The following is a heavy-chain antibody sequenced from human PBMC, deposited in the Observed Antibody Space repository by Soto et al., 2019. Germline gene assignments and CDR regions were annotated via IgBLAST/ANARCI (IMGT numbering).Heavy chain of an antibody. CDR2: IYPGDSDT. V-gene: IGHV5-51*01. J-gene: IGHJ5*02. CDR1: GYNFANYW. D-gene: IGHD3-3*01. Sequence: GESLKISCECSGYNFANYWIGWVRQVPGKGLEWMGIIYPGDSDTRYSPSFQGQVTISADKSTNTAYLQWSSLRASDTAMYYCARRDYDFWSGSQMYNWFDPWGQGTLVTVSS. CDR3: ARRDYDFWSGSQMYNWFDP.